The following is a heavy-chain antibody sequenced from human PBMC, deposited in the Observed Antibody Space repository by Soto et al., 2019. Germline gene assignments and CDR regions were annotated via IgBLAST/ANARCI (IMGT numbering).Heavy chain of an antibody. D-gene: IGHD6-13*01. CDR2: IYYSGST. V-gene: IGHV4-31*03. J-gene: IGHJ6*03. Sequence: PSETLSLTCTVSGGSISSGGYYWSWIRQHPGKGLEWIGYIYYSGSTYYNPSLKSRVTISVDTSKNQFSLKLSSVTAADTAVYYCARLIPVAAGYMDVWGKGTTVTVS. CDR1: GGSISSGGYY. CDR3: ARLIPVAAGYMDV.